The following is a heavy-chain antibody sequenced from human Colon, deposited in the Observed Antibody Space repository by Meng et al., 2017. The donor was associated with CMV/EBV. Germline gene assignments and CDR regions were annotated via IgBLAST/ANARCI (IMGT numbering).Heavy chain of an antibody. V-gene: IGHV2-5*02. D-gene: IGHD2-8*02. CDR2: IHWDDDK. CDR1: GFSLTTTGAG. J-gene: IGHJ4*02. Sequence: PWMDAVPALVKPTHPLPLTCTFSGFSLTTTGAGVAWVRQPSGKAPELLALIHWDDDKRYSPSLKNRLNITKDTSKNQVVLSMTDLDPADTGTFYCARHSLTILTDWGQGALVTVSS. CDR3: ARHSLTILTD.